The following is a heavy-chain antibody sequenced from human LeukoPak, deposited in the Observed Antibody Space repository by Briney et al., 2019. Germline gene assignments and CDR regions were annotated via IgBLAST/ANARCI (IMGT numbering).Heavy chain of an antibody. V-gene: IGHV4-39*01. Sequence: SETLSLTCTVSGGSISSSSYYWGWIRHPPGKGLEWIGSIYYSGSTYYNPSLKSRVTISVDTSKNQFSLKTSSVTAADAAVYYCARWLLWFGEWHWCQGTLVTVFS. J-gene: IGHJ4*02. CDR1: GGSISSSSYY. CDR3: ARWLLWFGEWH. D-gene: IGHD3-10*01. CDR2: IYYSGST.